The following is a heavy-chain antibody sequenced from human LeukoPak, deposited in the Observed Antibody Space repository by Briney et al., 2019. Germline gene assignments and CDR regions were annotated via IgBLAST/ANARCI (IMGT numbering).Heavy chain of an antibody. CDR2: ISYDGSNK. CDR1: GFTFSSYG. J-gene: IGHJ4*02. D-gene: IGHD3-9*01. V-gene: IGHV3-30*18. Sequence: PGGSLRLSYAASGFTFSSYGMRWVRQAPGKGLEWVAVISYDGSNKYYADSVKGRFTISRDNSKNTLYLQMNSLRSEDTAVYYCAKDRGSLLRYYFDYWGQGTLVTVSS. CDR3: AKDRGSLLRYYFDY.